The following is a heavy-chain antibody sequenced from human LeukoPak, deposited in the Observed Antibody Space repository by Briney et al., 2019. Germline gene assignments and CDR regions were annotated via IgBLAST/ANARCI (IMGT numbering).Heavy chain of an antibody. V-gene: IGHV3-21*01. J-gene: IGHJ4*02. Sequence: GGSLRLSCAASGFTFSSYSMNWVRQAPGEGLEWVSSISSSSSYIYYADSVKGRFTISRDNAKNSLYLQMNSLRVEDTAVFYCARVPFTMGYYGSVTFYGFDSWGQGTLVTVSS. D-gene: IGHD3-10*01. CDR1: GFTFSSYS. CDR3: ARVPFTMGYYGSVTFYGFDS. CDR2: ISSSSSYI.